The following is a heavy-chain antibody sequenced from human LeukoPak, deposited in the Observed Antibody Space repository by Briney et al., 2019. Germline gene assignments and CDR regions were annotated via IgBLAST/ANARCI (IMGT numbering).Heavy chain of an antibody. D-gene: IGHD3-22*01. CDR2: ISWNSGSI. Sequence: GGSLRLSCAASGFTFDDYAMHWVRQAPGKGLEWVSGISWNSGSIGYADSVKGRFTISRDNAKNSLYLQMNSLRAEDTALYYCAKPQREYYYDSSGYYGGAFDIWGQGTMVTVSS. CDR1: GFTFDDYA. V-gene: IGHV3-9*01. J-gene: IGHJ3*02. CDR3: AKPQREYYYDSSGYYGGAFDI.